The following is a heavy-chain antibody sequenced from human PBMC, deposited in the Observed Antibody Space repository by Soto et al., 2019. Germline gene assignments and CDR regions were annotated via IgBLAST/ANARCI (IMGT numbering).Heavy chain of an antibody. CDR3: AHPRGYGVFDAYDI. D-gene: IGHD4-17*01. J-gene: IGHJ3*02. V-gene: IGHV3-23*01. CDR2: ISAGGGST. Sequence: EGPLLESGGGLVQPGGSLRVSCAASGFTFSTYAMSWVRQAPGKGLEWVSAISAGGGSTYYADSVKGRFTISRDNSMNALYLQMNSLRIEDTAVYYCAHPRGYGVFDAYDIWGQGTMVTVSS. CDR1: GFTFSTYA.